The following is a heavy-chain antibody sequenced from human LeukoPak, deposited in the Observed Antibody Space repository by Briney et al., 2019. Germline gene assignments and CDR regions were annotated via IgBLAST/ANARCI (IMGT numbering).Heavy chain of an antibody. V-gene: IGHV1-69*13. Sequence: ASVKVSCKASGYTFTSYYMHWVRQAPGQGLEWMGGIIPIFGTANYAQKFQGRVTITADESTSTAYMELSSLRSEDTAVYYCARGWSGYLHDAFDIWGQGTMVTVSS. CDR3: ARGWSGYLHDAFDI. J-gene: IGHJ3*02. CDR2: IIPIFGTA. CDR1: GYTFTSYY. D-gene: IGHD3-3*01.